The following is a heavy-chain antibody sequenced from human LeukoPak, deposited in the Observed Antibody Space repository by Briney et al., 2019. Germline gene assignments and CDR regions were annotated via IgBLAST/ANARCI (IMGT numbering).Heavy chain of an antibody. CDR2: INSDGSRT. V-gene: IGHV3-74*01. CDR3: ASLGYNSRYAFDC. D-gene: IGHD6-13*01. J-gene: IGHJ4*02. Sequence: PGGSLRLSCAASGFTFSSFWVHWVRQAPGKGLVWISRINSDGSRTNYADSVKGRFTISRDNAKNTLYLQMNSLRAEDTAVYYCASLGYNSRYAFDCWGQGTLVTVSS. CDR1: GFTFSSFW.